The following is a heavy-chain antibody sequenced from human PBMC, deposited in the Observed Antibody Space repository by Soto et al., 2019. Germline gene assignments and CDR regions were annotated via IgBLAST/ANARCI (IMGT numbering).Heavy chain of an antibody. CDR2: INAYNGNT. J-gene: IGHJ3*02. V-gene: IGHV1-18*01. D-gene: IGHD3-10*01. CDR3: AREDRSRGIRARKDEFDI. Sequence: ASVKVSCKASGYTFTSYGISWVRQAPGQGLEWMGWINAYNGNTNYAQKLQGRVTMTTDTSTSTAYMELRSLRSDDTAVYYRAREDRSRGIRARKDEFDIWGQGTMVTVSS. CDR1: GYTFTSYG.